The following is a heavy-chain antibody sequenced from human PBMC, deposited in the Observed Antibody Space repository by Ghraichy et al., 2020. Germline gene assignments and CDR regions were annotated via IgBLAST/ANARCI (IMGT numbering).Heavy chain of an antibody. V-gene: IGHV3-21*01. J-gene: IGHJ4*02. CDR2: ISSSSSYI. CDR1: GFTFSSYS. D-gene: IGHD2-2*03. CDR3: ASLDIVVVPADSKSRDYFDY. Sequence: GGSLRLSCAASGFTFSSYSMNWVRQAPGKGLEWVSSISSSSSYIYYADSVKGRFTISRDNAKNSLYLQMNSLRAEDTAVYYCASLDIVVVPADSKSRDYFDYWGQGTLVTVSS.